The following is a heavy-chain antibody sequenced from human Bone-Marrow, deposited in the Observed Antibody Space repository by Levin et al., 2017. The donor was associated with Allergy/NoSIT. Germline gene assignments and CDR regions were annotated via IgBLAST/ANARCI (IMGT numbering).Heavy chain of an antibody. V-gene: IGHV3-30*03. CDR1: GFKFSDYG. CDR3: WMYCSSSICYLRAFDI. CDR2: ISFDGSTT. Sequence: GESLKISCTASGFKFSDYGMHWVRQAPGKGLERVAVISFDGSTTYYAESVKGRFTVSRDNYKNTMYLYMDSLRVEDTGVYYCWMYCSSSICYLRAFDIWGQGQQSPSLQ. D-gene: IGHD2-2*01. J-gene: IGHJ3*02.